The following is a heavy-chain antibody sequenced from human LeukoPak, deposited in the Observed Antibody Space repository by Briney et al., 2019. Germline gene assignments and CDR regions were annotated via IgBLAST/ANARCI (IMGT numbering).Heavy chain of an antibody. J-gene: IGHJ4*02. V-gene: IGHV3-23*01. CDR3: AKHRDNGDSSGYYDFEF. CDR2: TGASGVTT. Sequence: GGSLRLSCAASGFTFINYATSWVRQAPGKGLEWVSGTGASGVTTHYADSVRGRFSLSRDNAKNTVHLQMNSLRAEDTALYYCAKHRDNGDSSGYYDFEFWGQGTLVTVSS. CDR1: GFTFINYA. D-gene: IGHD3-22*01.